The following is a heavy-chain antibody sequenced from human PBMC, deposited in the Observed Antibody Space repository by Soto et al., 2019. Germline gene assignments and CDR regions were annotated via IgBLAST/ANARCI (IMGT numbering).Heavy chain of an antibody. V-gene: IGHV3-48*01. D-gene: IGHD1-26*01. CDR2: SSSGSNTI. CDR3: ARGVGALLYSDF. CDR1: GFTFNSYN. J-gene: IGHJ4*02. Sequence: EVQLVESGGGLVQMGGSLRLSCAASGFTFNSYNMNWVRQAPGRGLEWVSYSSSGSNTIYYADSVKGRFTVSRDSAQNSLYLQMNSLTAEDTAVYYCARGVGALLYSDFWGQGTLVTVSS.